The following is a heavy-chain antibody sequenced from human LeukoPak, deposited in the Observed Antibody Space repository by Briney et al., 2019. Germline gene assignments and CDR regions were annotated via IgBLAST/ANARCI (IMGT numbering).Heavy chain of an antibody. Sequence: GGSLGLSCGASGFTISSSWMHWVRQVPGKGLVWVSRINGNGETTIYADSVKGRFTISRDNAKNTLYLQMNSLRAEDTAVYYCAALPERWGQGTLVTVSS. CDR3: AALPER. J-gene: IGHJ4*02. CDR1: GFTISSSW. D-gene: IGHD1-14*01. CDR2: INGNGETT. V-gene: IGHV3-74*01.